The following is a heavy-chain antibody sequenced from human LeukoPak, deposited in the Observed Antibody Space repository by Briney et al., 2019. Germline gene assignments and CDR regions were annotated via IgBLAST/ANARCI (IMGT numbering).Heavy chain of an antibody. J-gene: IGHJ5*02. CDR1: GGSISSSSYY. CDR2: IYYSGST. V-gene: IGHV4-39*07. Sequence: SETLSLTCTVSGGSISSSSYYWGWIRQPPGKGLEWIGSIYYSGSTYYNPSLKSRVTISVDTSKNQFSLKLSSVTAADTAVYYCARGWAAAKKNWFDPWGQGTLVTVSS. D-gene: IGHD6-13*01. CDR3: ARGWAAAKKNWFDP.